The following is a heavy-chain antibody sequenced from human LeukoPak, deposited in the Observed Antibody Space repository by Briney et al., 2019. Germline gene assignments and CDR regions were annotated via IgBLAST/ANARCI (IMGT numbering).Heavy chain of an antibody. Sequence: GDSLKISCKASKYTFSTYWIGWVRQMPGKGPEWMGFIYPGDSDTRYSPSFQGQVTISVDKSISTAYLQWSSLKASDTGMYYCARGDVLDYWGQGTLVTVSS. CDR3: ARGDVLDY. J-gene: IGHJ4*02. CDR2: IYPGDSDT. D-gene: IGHD5-24*01. CDR1: KYTFSTYW. V-gene: IGHV5-51*01.